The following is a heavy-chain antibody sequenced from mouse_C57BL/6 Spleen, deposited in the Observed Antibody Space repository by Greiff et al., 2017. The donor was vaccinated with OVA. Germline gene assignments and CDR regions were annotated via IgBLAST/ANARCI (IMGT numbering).Heavy chain of an antibody. J-gene: IGHJ2*01. CDR1: GYTFTSYW. CDR2: IDPSDSYT. Sequence: QVQLKQPGAELVMPGASVKLSCKASGYTFTSYWMHWVKQRPGQGLEWIGEIDPSDSYTNYNQKFKGKSTLTVDKSSSTAYMQLSSLTSEDSAVYYCARLEYYGSSPFFDYWGQGTTLTVSS. CDR3: ARLEYYGSSPFFDY. V-gene: IGHV1-69*01. D-gene: IGHD1-1*01.